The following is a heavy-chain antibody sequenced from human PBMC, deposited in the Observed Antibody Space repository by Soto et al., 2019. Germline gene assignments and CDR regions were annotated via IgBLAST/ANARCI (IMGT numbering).Heavy chain of an antibody. Sequence: PGGSLRLSCAASGFTFSSYGMHWVRQAPGKGLEWVAVISYDGSNKYYADSVKGRFTISRDNSKNTLYLQMNSLRAEDTAVYYCAKLLYGSGSNRPGKFDYWGQGTLVTVSS. CDR1: GFTFSSYG. D-gene: IGHD3-10*01. CDR2: ISYDGSNK. CDR3: AKLLYGSGSNRPGKFDY. V-gene: IGHV3-30*18. J-gene: IGHJ4*02.